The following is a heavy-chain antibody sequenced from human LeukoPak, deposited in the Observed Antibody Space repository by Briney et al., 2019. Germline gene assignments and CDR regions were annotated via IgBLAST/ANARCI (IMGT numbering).Heavy chain of an antibody. CDR1: GYTFTSYY. V-gene: IGHV1-46*01. CDR2: INPSGGST. CDR3: ARGPPNNNPPFQH. J-gene: IGHJ1*01. Sequence: ASVRVSCKASGYTFTSYYMHWVRQAPGQGLEWMGIINPSGGSTNYAQNFQGRVTMTRDTSTSIVYTELSSLRSEDTAVYYCARGPPNNNPPFQHWGQGTLVTVSS. D-gene: IGHD1/OR15-1a*01.